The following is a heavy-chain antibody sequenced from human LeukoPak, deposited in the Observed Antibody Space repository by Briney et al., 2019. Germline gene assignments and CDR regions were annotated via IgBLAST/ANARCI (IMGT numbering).Heavy chain of an antibody. D-gene: IGHD1-26*01. J-gene: IGHJ4*02. CDR1: GFTFSSNW. Sequence: PGGSLRLSCAASGFTFSSNWMHWVRQAPGKGLEWVSRINRDGRGTHYADSVKGRFTISRDNVKNTLYLQMNSLRADDTAVYYCVGEGGSYSAFWGQGTLVTVS. V-gene: IGHV3-74*01. CDR2: INRDGRGT. CDR3: VGEGGSYSAF.